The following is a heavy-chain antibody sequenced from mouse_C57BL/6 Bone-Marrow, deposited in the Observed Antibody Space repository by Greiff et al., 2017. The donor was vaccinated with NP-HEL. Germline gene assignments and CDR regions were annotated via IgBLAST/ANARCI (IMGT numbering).Heavy chain of an antibody. Sequence: VQLQQSGAELVRPGASVKLSCTASGFSIKDDYMHWVKQRPEQGLEWIGWIDPENGDTEYASKFQGKATITADTSSNTAYLQLSSLTSEDTAVYYCTTGGGSSYYFDYWGQGTTLTVSS. D-gene: IGHD1-1*01. V-gene: IGHV14-4*01. CDR1: GFSIKDDY. J-gene: IGHJ2*01. CDR2: IDPENGDT. CDR3: TTGGGSSYYFDY.